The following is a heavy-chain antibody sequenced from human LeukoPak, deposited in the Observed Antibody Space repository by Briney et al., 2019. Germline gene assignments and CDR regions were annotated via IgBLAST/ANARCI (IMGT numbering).Heavy chain of an antibody. D-gene: IGHD2-15*01. V-gene: IGHV3-9*01. CDR3: AKDNSFGIA. J-gene: IGHJ4*02. CDR2: ISWNSGSI. Sequence: PGGSLRLSCAASGFTFDDYAMHWVRQAPGKGLEWVSGISWNSGSIGYADSVRGRFTIPRDNAKNSLYLQMNSLRAEDTALYYCAKDNSFGIAWGQGTLVTVSS. CDR1: GFTFDDYA.